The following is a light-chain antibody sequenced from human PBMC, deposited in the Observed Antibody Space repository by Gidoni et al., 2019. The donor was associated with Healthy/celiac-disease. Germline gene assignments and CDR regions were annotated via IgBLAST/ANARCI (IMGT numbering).Light chain of an antibody. CDR3: QTWGTGIVV. CDR2: LNSDGSH. J-gene: IGLJ2*01. Sequence: QLVLTHSPSASASLGASVKLTCTLSSGHSSHAIAWHQQQPEKGPRYLMKLNSDGSHSKGDGIPDRFSGSSSGAERYLTISSLQSEDEADYYCQTWGTGIVVFGGGTKLTVL. CDR1: SGHSSHA. V-gene: IGLV4-69*01.